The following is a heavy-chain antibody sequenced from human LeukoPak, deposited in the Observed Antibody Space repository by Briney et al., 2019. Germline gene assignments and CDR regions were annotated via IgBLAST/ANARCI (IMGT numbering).Heavy chain of an antibody. CDR1: GFTFNKYA. CDR2: ISASGDNT. D-gene: IGHD1-1*01. CDR3: AKVVGTGTTPTDY. Sequence: GGSLRLSCAASGFTFNKYAMTWVRQAPGKGLVWVAVISASGDNTDYADSVKGRFTISRDNSKNTLSLQMNSLRVEDTAVYYCAKVVGTGTTPTDYWGQGTLVTVFS. J-gene: IGHJ4*02. V-gene: IGHV3-23*01.